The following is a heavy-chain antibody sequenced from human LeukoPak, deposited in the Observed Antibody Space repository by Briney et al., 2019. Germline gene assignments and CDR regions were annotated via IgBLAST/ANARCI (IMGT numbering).Heavy chain of an antibody. V-gene: IGHV4-59*08. D-gene: IGHD1-26*01. CDR1: GGSISFY. CDR3: ARHSDRWRYAMDV. Sequence: SETLSLTCTVPGGSISFYWSWFRQSPGKGLEWIGQIYQSGNTDYNPSLRSRVTISRDTSKNQFSLQLTSVTAADTAVYYCARHSDRWRYAMDVWGQGTTVTVSS. J-gene: IGHJ6*02. CDR2: IYQSGNT.